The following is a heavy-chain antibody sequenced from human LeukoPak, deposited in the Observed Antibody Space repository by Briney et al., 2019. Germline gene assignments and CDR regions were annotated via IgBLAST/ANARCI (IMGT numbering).Heavy chain of an antibody. V-gene: IGHV3-53*01. D-gene: IGHD3-22*01. CDR3: AREWDDSSGYYNY. CDR1: GFTVSSNY. Sequence: GGSLRLPCAASGFTVSSNYMSWARQGPGKGLEWVSVIYSGGSTYYADSVKGRFTISRDNSKNTLYLQMNSLRAEDTAVYYCAREWDDSSGYYNYWGQGTLVTVSA. CDR2: IYSGGST. J-gene: IGHJ4*02.